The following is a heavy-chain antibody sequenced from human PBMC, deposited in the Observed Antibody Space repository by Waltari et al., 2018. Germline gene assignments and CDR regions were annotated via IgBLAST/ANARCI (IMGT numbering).Heavy chain of an antibody. CDR1: GFTFSGYS. V-gene: IGHV3-21*01. Sequence: EVQLVESGGGLVKPGGSLRLSCEASGFTFSGYSMNWVRQAPGKGLEWVSSISGDSRFIYYADSVNGRFTISSDDAKNSLYLQMNSLRVEDTAVYYCARVRRGYFDYWGPGTLVSVSS. CDR2: ISGDSRFI. D-gene: IGHD3-10*01. J-gene: IGHJ4*02. CDR3: ARVRRGYFDY.